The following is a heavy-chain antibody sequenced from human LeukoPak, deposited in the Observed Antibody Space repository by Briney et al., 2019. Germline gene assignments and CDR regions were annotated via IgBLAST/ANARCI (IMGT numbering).Heavy chain of an antibody. D-gene: IGHD1-7*01. CDR1: GYTLTELS. J-gene: IGHJ4*02. V-gene: IGHV1-24*01. CDR2: FDPEDGET. Sequence: ASVTVSFKVSGYTLTELSMHWVRQAPGKGLEWMGGFDPEDGETIYAQKFQGRVTMTEDTSTDTAYMELSSLRSEDTAVYYCATDRKAGITGTKVARNPDYWGQGTLVTVSS. CDR3: ATDRKAGITGTKVARNPDY.